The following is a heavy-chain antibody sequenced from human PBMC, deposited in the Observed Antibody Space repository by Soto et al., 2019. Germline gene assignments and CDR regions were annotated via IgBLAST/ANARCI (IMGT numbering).Heavy chain of an antibody. Sequence: QVQLVESGGGVVQPGRSLRLSCAASGFTFSSYGMHWVRQAPGKGLEWVAVIWYDGSNKYYADSVKGRFTIPRDNSKNTLYLQMNSLRAEDTAVYYCARGTSGYDSQYYFDYWGQGTLVTVSS. CDR1: GFTFSSYG. V-gene: IGHV3-33*01. J-gene: IGHJ4*02. CDR2: IWYDGSNK. D-gene: IGHD5-12*01. CDR3: ARGTSGYDSQYYFDY.